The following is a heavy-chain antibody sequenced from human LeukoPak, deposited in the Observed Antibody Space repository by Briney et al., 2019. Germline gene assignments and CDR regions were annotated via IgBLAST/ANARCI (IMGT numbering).Heavy chain of an antibody. CDR3: ARERRAARHAFDI. CDR2: INPNSGGT. D-gene: IGHD6-6*01. CDR1: GYTFTGYY. J-gene: IGHJ3*02. Sequence: AASVKVSCKASGYTFTGYYMHWVRQAPGQGLEWMGWINPNSGGTNYAQKFQGRVTMTRDTSISTAYMELSRLRSDDTAVYYCARERRAARHAFDIWGQGTMVTVSS. V-gene: IGHV1-2*02.